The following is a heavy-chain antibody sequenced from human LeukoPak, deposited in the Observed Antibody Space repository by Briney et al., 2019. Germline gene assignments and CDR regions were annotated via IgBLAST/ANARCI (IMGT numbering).Heavy chain of an antibody. D-gene: IGHD3-16*01. Sequence: PSETLSLTCTVSGGSISGYYWSWLRQPPGKGLEWIGYVYSTGSTYYNPSLKSRVTISLDTSNKQFSLHLISVTAADTAMYYCARHYDPPSYHSNYFDSWGQGTLITVSS. V-gene: IGHV4-59*08. J-gene: IGHJ4*02. CDR1: GGSISGYY. CDR3: ARHYDPPSYHSNYFDS. CDR2: VYSTGST.